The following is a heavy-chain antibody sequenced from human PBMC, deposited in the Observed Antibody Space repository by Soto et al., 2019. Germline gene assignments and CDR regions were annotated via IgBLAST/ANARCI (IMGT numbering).Heavy chain of an antibody. J-gene: IGHJ4*02. V-gene: IGHV4-39*01. Sequence: SETLSLTCTVSGGSISSSSYYWGWIRQPPGKGLEWIGSIYYSGSTYYNPSLKSRVTISVDTSKNQFSLKLSSVTTADTAVYYCAGSITMIVVVITLLDYWGQGTLVTVSS. CDR1: GGSISSSSYY. CDR3: AGSITMIVVVITLLDY. CDR2: IYYSGST. D-gene: IGHD3-22*01.